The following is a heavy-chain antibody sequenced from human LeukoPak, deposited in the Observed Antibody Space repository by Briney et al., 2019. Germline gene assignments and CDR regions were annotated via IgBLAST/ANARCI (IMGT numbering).Heavy chain of an antibody. CDR1: GFTFTSYS. J-gene: IGHJ4*02. V-gene: IGHV3-48*04. D-gene: IGHD3-22*01. Sequence: GGSLRLSCAASGFTFTSYSLNWVRQAPGRGLEWVSYISSNSITMYYADSVKGRFTISRDNAKNSLYLQMNSLRVEDTAVYYCARDKAKTYYYDSSGWALDYWGQGTLVTVSS. CDR2: ISSNSITM. CDR3: ARDKAKTYYYDSSGWALDY.